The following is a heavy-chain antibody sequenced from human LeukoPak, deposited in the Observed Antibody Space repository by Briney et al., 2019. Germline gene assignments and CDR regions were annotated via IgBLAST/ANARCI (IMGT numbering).Heavy chain of an antibody. D-gene: IGHD6-13*01. J-gene: IGHJ4*02. V-gene: IGHV4-4*07. CDR1: GASISSYY. CDR2: IHTSGSS. Sequence: SETLSLTCTVSGASISSYYWSWIRQPAGKGLEWIGRIHTSGSSNYNPSLKSRISMSVDTSKRQFSLKLSSVTAADTAVYYCARVYSSSWYPDYWGQGTLVTVSS. CDR3: ARVYSSSWYPDY.